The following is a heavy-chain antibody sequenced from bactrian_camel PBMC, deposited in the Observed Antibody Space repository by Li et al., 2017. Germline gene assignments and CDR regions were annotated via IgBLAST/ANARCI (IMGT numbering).Heavy chain of an antibody. J-gene: IGHJ4*01. CDR3: AADREGHCLYLHERRN. V-gene: IGHV3S59*01. D-gene: IGHD2*01. Sequence: VQLVESGGGSVQAGGSLRLSCAVSGFSYSRKCMAWFRQAPGKEREGVATITNPRMMAYDYSTYYFDSVKGRFIISKDTAKNTLYLQMNGLKPEDTAMYYCAADREGHCLYLHERRNWGQGTQVTVS. CDR1: GFSYSRKC. CDR2: ITNPRMMAYDYST.